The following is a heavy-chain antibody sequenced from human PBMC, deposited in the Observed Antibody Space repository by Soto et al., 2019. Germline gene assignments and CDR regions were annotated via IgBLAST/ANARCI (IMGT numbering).Heavy chain of an antibody. Sequence: GESLKISCKGSGYSFTSYWIGWVRQMPGKGLEWMGIIYPGDSDTRYSPSFQGQVTISADKSISTAYLQWSSLKASDTAMYYCASSVALYPRGVYYYYYGMDVWGQGTTVTVSS. V-gene: IGHV5-51*01. J-gene: IGHJ6*02. CDR2: IYPGDSDT. CDR1: GYSFTSYW. D-gene: IGHD2-15*01. CDR3: ASSVALYPRGVYYYYYGMDV.